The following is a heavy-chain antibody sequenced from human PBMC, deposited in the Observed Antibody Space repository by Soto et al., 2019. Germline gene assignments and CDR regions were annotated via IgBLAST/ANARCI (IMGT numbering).Heavy chain of an antibody. V-gene: IGHV4-59*01. J-gene: IGHJ3*02. CDR3: ARQQWLVLTAFDI. Sequence: PSETLSLTCTVSGGSISSYYWSWIRQPPGKGLEWIWYIYYSGSTNYNPSLKSRVTISVDTSKNHFSLKLFSLTAADTAVYYCARQQWLVLTAFDIWGQGTMVT. CDR1: GGSISSYY. D-gene: IGHD6-19*01. CDR2: IYYSGST.